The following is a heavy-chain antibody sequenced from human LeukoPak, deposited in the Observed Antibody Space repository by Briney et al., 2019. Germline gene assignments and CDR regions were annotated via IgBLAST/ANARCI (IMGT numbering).Heavy chain of an antibody. CDR1: GFTFSSYW. CDR3: ARGTIAAAGYYYFDY. D-gene: IGHD6-13*01. V-gene: IGHV3-7*04. Sequence: QPGGSVRLSCAASGFTFSSYWMSWVRQAPGKGLEWVANIKQDGSEKYYVDSVKGRFTISRDNAKNSLYLQMNSLRAEDTAVYYCARGTIAAAGYYYFDYWGQGTQVTVSS. CDR2: IKQDGSEK. J-gene: IGHJ4*02.